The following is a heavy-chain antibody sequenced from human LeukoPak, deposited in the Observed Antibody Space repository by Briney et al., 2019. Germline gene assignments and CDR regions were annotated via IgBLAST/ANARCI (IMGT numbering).Heavy chain of an antibody. CDR2: ISGSGGST. J-gene: IGHJ4*02. CDR1: GFTFSSYA. D-gene: IGHD6-19*01. V-gene: IGHV3-23*01. CDR3: AKGVRAVAGTSWPN. Sequence: GGSPRLSCAASGFTFSSYAMSGVRQAPGKGLEWVSAISGSGGSTYFADSLKGRFTISRDNSKNTLYLQLNSLRAEDTAVYYCAKGVRAVAGTSWPNWGQGTLVTVSS.